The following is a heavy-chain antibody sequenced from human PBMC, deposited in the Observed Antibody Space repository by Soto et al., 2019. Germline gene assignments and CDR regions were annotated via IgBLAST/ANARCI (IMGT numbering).Heavy chain of an antibody. CDR2: MNPNSGNT. J-gene: IGHJ4*02. CDR3: ARGLGGSRPSLYYFDY. V-gene: IGHV1-8*01. CDR1: GYTFTSYD. Sequence: ASVKVSCKASGYTFTSYDINWVRQATGQGLEWMGWMNPNSGNTGYAQKFQGRVTMTRNTSISTAYMELSSLRSEDTAVYYCARGLGGSRPSLYYFDYWGQGTLVTVSS.